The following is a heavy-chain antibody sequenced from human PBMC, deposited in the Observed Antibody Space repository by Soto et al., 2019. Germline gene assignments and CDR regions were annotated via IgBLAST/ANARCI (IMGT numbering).Heavy chain of an antibody. CDR3: AKDGVDHNSVWDPFDI. Sequence: EVQMLESGGGLVQPGGSLRLSCAASGFIFSDYAMSWVRQAPGKGLEWVAGMGGANGDTYYTESVRGRFDISRDNSKSTLFLKLSSLRAEDTAVYFCAKDGVDHNSVWDPFDIWGQGTLVTVSS. CDR1: GFIFSDYA. V-gene: IGHV3-23*01. J-gene: IGHJ3*02. D-gene: IGHD2-15*01. CDR2: MGGANGDT.